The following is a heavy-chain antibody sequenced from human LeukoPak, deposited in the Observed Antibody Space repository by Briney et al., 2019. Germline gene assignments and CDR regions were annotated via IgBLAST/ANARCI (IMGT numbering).Heavy chain of an antibody. V-gene: IGHV3-30*02. CDR2: IRYDGSNK. J-gene: IGHJ4*02. CDR3: AKVEGVAVAA. Sequence: QAGGSLRLSCAASGFTFSSYGMHWVRQAPGKGLEWVAFIRYDGSNKYYADSVKGRFTISRDNSKNTLYLQMNSLRAEDTAVYYCAKVEGVAVAAWGQGTLVIVSS. CDR1: GFTFSSYG. D-gene: IGHD6-19*01.